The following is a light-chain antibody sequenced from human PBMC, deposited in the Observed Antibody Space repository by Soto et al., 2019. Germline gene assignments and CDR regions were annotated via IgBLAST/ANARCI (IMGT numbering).Light chain of an antibody. CDR3: QQYNNWAPYT. CDR2: GAP. CDR1: QSVSSN. V-gene: IGKV3-15*01. Sequence: EIVMTQSPATLSVSPGERATLSCRASQSVSSNLAWYQQKPGQAPRLLIYGAPIRATRIPARFSGSGSGTEFTLTISSLQSEDFAFYYCQQYNNWAPYTFGQGTKLEIK. J-gene: IGKJ2*01.